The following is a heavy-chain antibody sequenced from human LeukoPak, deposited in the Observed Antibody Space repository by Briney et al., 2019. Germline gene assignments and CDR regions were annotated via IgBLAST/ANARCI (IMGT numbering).Heavy chain of an antibody. CDR3: AREKVRGAKYMDV. J-gene: IGHJ6*03. CDR1: GFTFSNYW. Sequence: GGSLRLSCAASGFTFSNYWMHWVRHAPGKGLVWVSRINTDGSSTSYVDSVKGRFTISRDNAKNTLYLQMNSLRAEDTAVYYCAREKVRGAKYMDVWGKGTTVTISS. CDR2: INTDGSST. D-gene: IGHD3-10*01. V-gene: IGHV3-74*01.